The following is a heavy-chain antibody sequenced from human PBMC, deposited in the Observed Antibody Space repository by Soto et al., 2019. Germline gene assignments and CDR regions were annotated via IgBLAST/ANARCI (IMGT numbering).Heavy chain of an antibody. Sequence: QVQLQESGPGLVEPSETLSLTCTVSGDSMTNYYWSWIRQSADKGLEWIGRISATGTTTYIPSLKSRITLSVDTSKSHFSLNLKFVTAADTAVYFCARDQSGAADLWGQGTMVTVS. V-gene: IGHV4-4*07. J-gene: IGHJ3*01. CDR1: GDSMTNYY. CDR3: ARDQSGAADL. D-gene: IGHD7-27*01. CDR2: ISATGTT.